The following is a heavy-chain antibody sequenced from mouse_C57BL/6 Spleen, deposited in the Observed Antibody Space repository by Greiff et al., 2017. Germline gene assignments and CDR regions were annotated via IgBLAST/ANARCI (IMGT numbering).Heavy chain of an antibody. Sequence: QVQLQQPGAELVRPGTSVKLSCKASGYTFTSYWMHWVKQRPGQGLEWIGVIDPSDSYTNYNQKFKGKATLTVDTSSSTAYMQLSSLTSEDSAVYYCARSYYGSSSGWFAYWGQGTLVTVSA. CDR2: IDPSDSYT. D-gene: IGHD1-1*01. CDR3: ARSYYGSSSGWFAY. J-gene: IGHJ3*01. V-gene: IGHV1-59*01. CDR1: GYTFTSYW.